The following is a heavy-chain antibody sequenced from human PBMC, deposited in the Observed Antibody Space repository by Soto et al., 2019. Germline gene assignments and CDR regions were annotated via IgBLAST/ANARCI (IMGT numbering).Heavy chain of an antibody. D-gene: IGHD6-19*01. J-gene: IGHJ3*02. V-gene: IGHV3-53*04. Sequence: EVQLVESGGALVQPGGSLRLSCAASGFTVSSNYMSWVRQAPGKGLEWGSVIFTGGSTYYADSVKGRFTISRHSSKNTVYLQMNSLRAEDTAVYYCARDRYSSGWLDAFDICGQGTMVTVSS. CDR1: GFTVSSNY. CDR2: IFTGGST. CDR3: ARDRYSSGWLDAFDI.